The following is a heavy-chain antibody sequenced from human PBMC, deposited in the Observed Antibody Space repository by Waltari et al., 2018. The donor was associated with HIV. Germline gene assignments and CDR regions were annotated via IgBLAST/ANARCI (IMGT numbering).Heavy chain of an antibody. CDR1: GYSFTTYW. J-gene: IGHJ6*03. Sequence: EVHLVQSGAEVKKPGESLKISCKGSGYSFTTYWIGWVRQMPGKGLEWMEIIYPGDSDTRYSPSFQGQVTISADKSISTTYLQWSSLKTSDTGMYYCARHSAGGSVNYYMDFWGKGTTVTVSS. CDR2: IYPGDSDT. CDR3: ARHSAGGSVNYYMDF. D-gene: IGHD2-8*02. V-gene: IGHV5-51*01.